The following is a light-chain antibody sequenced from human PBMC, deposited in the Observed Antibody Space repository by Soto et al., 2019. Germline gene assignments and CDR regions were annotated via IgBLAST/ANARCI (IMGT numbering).Light chain of an antibody. CDR3: QQSYSRVT. Sequence: DIQMTQSAASLSVSLGDGVTITCRASQSISSYVSWYQQRPGKAPKLLIYAASRLQSGVPSRFSGSRSGTDFTLTISSLQPEDFATYYCQQSYSRVTFGQGTKVDIK. CDR1: QSISSY. J-gene: IGKJ1*01. V-gene: IGKV1-39*01. CDR2: AAS.